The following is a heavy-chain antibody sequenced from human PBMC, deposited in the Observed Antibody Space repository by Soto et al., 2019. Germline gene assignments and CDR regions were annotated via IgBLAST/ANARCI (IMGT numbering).Heavy chain of an antibody. Sequence: ASVKVSCKASGGTFSSYAISWLRQAPGQGLEWMGGIIPIFGTANYAQKFQGRVTITADKSTSTAYMELSSLRSEDTAVYYCASGLAAGLYYYGMDVWGQGTTVTVSS. V-gene: IGHV1-69*06. J-gene: IGHJ6*02. CDR1: GGTFSSYA. CDR3: ASGLAAGLYYYGMDV. CDR2: IIPIFGTA.